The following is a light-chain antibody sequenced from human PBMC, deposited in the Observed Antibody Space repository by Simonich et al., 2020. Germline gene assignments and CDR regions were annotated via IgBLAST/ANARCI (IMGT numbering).Light chain of an antibody. J-gene: IGLJ3*02. V-gene: IGLV6-57*03. CDR2: EDN. CDR3: QSYDSSNHRV. Sequence: NFMLTQPHSVSEPPGKTVTISCTRGSGSIASNYVQWYQQRPGSAPTTVIYEDNQSPSGFPDRFSGAIDSSSNSASLTISGLKTEDEADYYCQSYDSSNHRVFGGGTKLTVL. CDR1: SGSIASNY.